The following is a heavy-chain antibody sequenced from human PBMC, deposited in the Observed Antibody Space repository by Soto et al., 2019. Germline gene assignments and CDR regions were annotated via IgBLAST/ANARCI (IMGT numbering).Heavy chain of an antibody. Sequence: EVQLVESGGGLVRPGGSLKVSCTVSGFTFSGSSIHWVRHSSGRGLEWVGRMRSGAKNFATEYGASMKGRFRISRDDSKNTAYLEMNSLAADDTAVYYCQLRDNMDVWGKGTTV. CDR1: GFTFSGSS. CDR3: QLRDNMDV. CDR2: MRSGAKNFAT. J-gene: IGHJ6*04. V-gene: IGHV3-73*01.